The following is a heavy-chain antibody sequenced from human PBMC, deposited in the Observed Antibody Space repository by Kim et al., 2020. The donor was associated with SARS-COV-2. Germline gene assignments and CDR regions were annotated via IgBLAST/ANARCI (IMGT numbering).Heavy chain of an antibody. CDR3: ATDPYIVVVTAYAH. CDR1: GFTFSSYG. J-gene: IGHJ1*01. CDR2: ISYDGSNK. D-gene: IGHD2-21*02. Sequence: GGSLRLSCAASGFTFSSYGMHWVRQAPGKGLEWVAVISYDGSNKYYADSVKGRFTISRDNSKNTLYLQMNSLRAEDTAVYYCATDPYIVVVTAYAHWGQG. V-gene: IGHV3-30*03.